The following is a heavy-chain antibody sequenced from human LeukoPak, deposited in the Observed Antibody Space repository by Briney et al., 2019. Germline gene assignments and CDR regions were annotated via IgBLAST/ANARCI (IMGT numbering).Heavy chain of an antibody. Sequence: SETLSLTCSVTGGSFSTYYWSWIRQPPGKGLEWIGHFYYSGSTTYNPSLKSRVTFSVDTSRNQFSLKLTSVTAADTALYYCARGQGGNYYLNYFDYWGQGALVTVSS. CDR3: ARGQGGNYYLNYFDY. D-gene: IGHD1-26*01. V-gene: IGHV4-59*01. CDR2: FYYSGST. J-gene: IGHJ4*02. CDR1: GGSFSTYY.